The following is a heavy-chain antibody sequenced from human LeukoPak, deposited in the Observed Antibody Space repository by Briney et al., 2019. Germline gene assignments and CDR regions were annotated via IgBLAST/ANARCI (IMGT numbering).Heavy chain of an antibody. CDR3: ARNYDDYDWFDP. CDR1: GYRFTNYW. V-gene: IGHV5-51*01. Sequence: GESLKISCKGSGYRFTNYWIGWVRQVPGKGLEWMGIIYPGDSDTRYNPSFQGQVTISADKSISTAYLQWSSLKASDTAMYYCARNYDDYDWFDPWGQGTLVTVSP. D-gene: IGHD4-17*01. CDR2: IYPGDSDT. J-gene: IGHJ5*02.